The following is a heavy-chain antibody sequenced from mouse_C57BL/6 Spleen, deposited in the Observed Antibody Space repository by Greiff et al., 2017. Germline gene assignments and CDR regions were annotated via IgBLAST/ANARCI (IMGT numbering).Heavy chain of an antibody. V-gene: IGHV1-72*01. CDR1: GYTFTSYW. Sequence: QVQLQQPGAELVKPGASVKLSCKASGYTFTSYWMHWVKQRPGRGLEWIGRIDPYSGGTKYNEKFKSKATLTVDKPSSTAYMQLSSLTSEDSAVXYCARGELGEGYYFDYWGQGTTLTVSS. J-gene: IGHJ2*01. CDR2: IDPYSGGT. CDR3: ARGELGEGYYFDY. D-gene: IGHD4-1*01.